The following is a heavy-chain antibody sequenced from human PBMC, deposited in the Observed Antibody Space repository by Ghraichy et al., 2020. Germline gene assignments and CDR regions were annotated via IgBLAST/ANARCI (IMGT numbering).Heavy chain of an antibody. V-gene: IGHV3-7*01. CDR3: ARWSDSGYDLDF. J-gene: IGHJ4*02. CDR2: IKKDGSGT. Sequence: GGSLRLSCEASGFTFSNYWMSWVRQAPGEGLEWVANIKKDGSGTYYVDSVKGRLTISRDNAKSSLYLQMNSLRAEDTAVYYCARWSDSGYDLDFWGQGTLVTVSS. CDR1: GFTFSNYW. D-gene: IGHD5-12*01.